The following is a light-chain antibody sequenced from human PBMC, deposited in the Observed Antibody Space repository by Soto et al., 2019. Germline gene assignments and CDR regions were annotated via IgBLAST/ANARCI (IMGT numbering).Light chain of an antibody. CDR2: EGS. CDR3: CSYAGSSTLYV. Sequence: QSVLTQPASVSGSPGQSITISCTGTSSDVGSYNLVSWYQQHPGKAPKLMIYEGSKRPSGVSNRFSGSKSGNTASLTISGLQAEDEADYYCCSYAGSSTLYVFGTRTKVTVL. J-gene: IGLJ1*01. CDR1: SSDVGSYNL. V-gene: IGLV2-23*01.